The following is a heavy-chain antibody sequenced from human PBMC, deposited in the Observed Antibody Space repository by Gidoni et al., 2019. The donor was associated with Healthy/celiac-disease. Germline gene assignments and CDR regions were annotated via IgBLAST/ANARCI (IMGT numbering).Heavy chain of an antibody. CDR1: GVTFCSYA. D-gene: IGHD4-17*01. V-gene: IGHV3-23*01. J-gene: IGHJ4*02. CDR2: ISGSGGST. CDR3: AKDLGYGDYLYFDY. Sequence: EVPLFEPGRGLVQPRGSLSASCSASGVTFCSYAMSWVRQAPGKGLEWVSAISGSGGSTYYADSVKGRFTISRDNSKNTLYLQMNSLRAEDTAVYYCAKDLGYGDYLYFDYWGQGTLVTVSS.